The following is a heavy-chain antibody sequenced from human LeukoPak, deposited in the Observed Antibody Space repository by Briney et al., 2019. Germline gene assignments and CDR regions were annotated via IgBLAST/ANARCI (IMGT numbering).Heavy chain of an antibody. V-gene: IGHV4-34*01. J-gene: IGHJ4*02. CDR2: INHSGST. CDR1: GASFSGYY. D-gene: IGHD6-19*01. CDR3: ARGLIKGIAVAGTG. Sequence: SETLSLTCAVYGASFSGYYWSWIRQPPGKGLEWIREINHSGSTNYNPSLKSRVTISVDTSKNQFSLKLRSVTAADTAVYYCARGLIKGIAVAGTGWGQGTLVTVSS.